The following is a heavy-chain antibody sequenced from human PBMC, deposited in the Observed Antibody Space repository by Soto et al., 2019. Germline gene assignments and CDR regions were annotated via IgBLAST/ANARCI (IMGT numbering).Heavy chain of an antibody. Sequence: GGSLRLSCAASGFTFSSYSMNWVRQAPGKGLEWVSSISSSSSYIYYADSVKGRFTISRDNAKNSLYLQMNSLRAEDTAVYYCARDLVGSGWYDLYYYYGMDVWGQGTTVTVSS. CDR3: ARDLVGSGWYDLYYYYGMDV. J-gene: IGHJ6*02. CDR1: GFTFSSYS. D-gene: IGHD6-19*01. CDR2: ISSSSSYI. V-gene: IGHV3-21*01.